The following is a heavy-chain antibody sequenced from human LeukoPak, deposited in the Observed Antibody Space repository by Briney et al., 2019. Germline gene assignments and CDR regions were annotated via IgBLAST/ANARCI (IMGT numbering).Heavy chain of an antibody. V-gene: IGHV1-46*01. D-gene: IGHD7-27*01. Sequence: ASVKVSCKASGYTFTTYYIHWVRQAPGQGLEWMGMINPSGGNTAYAQKFQGRVTVTRDTSTSTVYMELSSLRSEDTAVYYCARGPPNWGFDYWGPGTLVTVSS. CDR3: ARGPPNWGFDY. CDR2: INPSGGNT. CDR1: GYTFTTYY. J-gene: IGHJ4*02.